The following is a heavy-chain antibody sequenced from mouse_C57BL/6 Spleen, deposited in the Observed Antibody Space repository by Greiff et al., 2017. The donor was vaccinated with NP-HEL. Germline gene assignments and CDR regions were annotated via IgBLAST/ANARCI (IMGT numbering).Heavy chain of an antibody. V-gene: IGHV1-53*01. CDR2: INPSNGGT. Sequence: QVQLQQPGTELVKPGASVKLSSKASGSTFTSYWLHWVKQRPGQGLEWIGNINPSNGGTNSNEKFKSKATLTVDKSSSTAYMQLSSLTSEDSAVYYCARFYAPSDWYFDVWGTGTTVTVSS. CDR1: GSTFTSYW. D-gene: IGHD2-3*01. CDR3: ARFYAPSDWYFDV. J-gene: IGHJ1*03.